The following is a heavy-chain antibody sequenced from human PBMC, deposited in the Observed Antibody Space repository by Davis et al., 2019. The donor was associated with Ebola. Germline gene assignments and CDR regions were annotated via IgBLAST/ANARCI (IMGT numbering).Heavy chain of an antibody. CDR1: GFTFGDYF. J-gene: IGHJ6*02. D-gene: IGHD1-26*01. V-gene: IGHV3-11*01. CDR2: ISSSGTII. Sequence: GESLKISCAASGFTFGDYFMSWIRQAPGKGLEWVSYISSSGTIIYYADSVKGRFTISRDNAKNSLYLQMSSLRAEDAAVYYCARAQLRATTFVRTGGMNVWGQGTTVTVSS. CDR3: ARAQLRATTFVRTGGMNV.